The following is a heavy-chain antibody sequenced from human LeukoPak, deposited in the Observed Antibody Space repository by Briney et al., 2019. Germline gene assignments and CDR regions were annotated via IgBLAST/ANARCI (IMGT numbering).Heavy chain of an antibody. CDR2: ISSSSSYI. CDR1: GFTFSSYS. D-gene: IGHD6-13*01. Sequence: GGSLRLSCAASGFTFSSYSMNWVRQAPGKGLEWVSSISSSSSYICYADSVKGRFTISRDNAKNSLYLQMNSLRAEDTAVYYCARVLAPPAAYIDYWGQGTLVTVSS. J-gene: IGHJ4*02. V-gene: IGHV3-21*01. CDR3: ARVLAPPAAYIDY.